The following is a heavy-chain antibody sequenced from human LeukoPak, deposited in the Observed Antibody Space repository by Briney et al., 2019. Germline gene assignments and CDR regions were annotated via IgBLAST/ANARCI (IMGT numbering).Heavy chain of an antibody. J-gene: IGHJ5*02. CDR2: IYYSGST. CDR1: GGSISSYY. CDR3: AREKYGDYSPLFDP. D-gene: IGHD4-17*01. Sequence: SETLSLTCTVSGGSISSYYWSWIRQPPGKGLEWIGYIYYSGSTNYNPSLKSRVTISVETSKNQFSLKLSSVTAADTAVYYCAREKYGDYSPLFDPWGQGTLVTVSS. V-gene: IGHV4-59*01.